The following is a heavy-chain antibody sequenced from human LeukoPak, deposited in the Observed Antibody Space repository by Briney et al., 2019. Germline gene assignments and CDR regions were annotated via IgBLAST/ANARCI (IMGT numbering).Heavy chain of an antibody. D-gene: IGHD2-21*01. J-gene: IGHJ3*02. V-gene: IGHV5-51*01. CDR2: IYPGDSDT. CDR3: ARYSPRKRDAAFDI. Sequence: GESLKISCRGSGYSFTSYWIGWVRQMPGKGLEWVGIIYPGDSDTRYSPSFQGQVTISADKSISTAYLQWSSLKASDTAMYYCARYSPRKRDAAFDIWGQGTMVTVSS. CDR1: GYSFTSYW.